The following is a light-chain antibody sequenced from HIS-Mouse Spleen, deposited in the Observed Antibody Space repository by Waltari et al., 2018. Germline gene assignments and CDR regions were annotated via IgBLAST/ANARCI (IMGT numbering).Light chain of an antibody. J-gene: IGLJ2*01. CDR3: QVWDSSSDHPV. CDR1: NIGRKR. V-gene: IGLV3-21*02. Sequence: SYVLTQPPSVSVAPGQTARITCGGNNIGRKRVHWYQQKQGQAPVLVVYDDSDRPSGIPERFSGSNSGNTATLTISRVEAGDEADYYCQVWDSSSDHPVFGGGTKLTVL. CDR2: DDS.